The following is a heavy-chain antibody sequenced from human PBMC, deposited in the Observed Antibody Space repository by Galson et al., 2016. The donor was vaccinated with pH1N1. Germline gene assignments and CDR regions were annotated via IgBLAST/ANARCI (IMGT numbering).Heavy chain of an antibody. CDR1: GFTFSSYW. D-gene: IGHD3-16*02. Sequence: SLRLSCAASGFTFSSYWMSWVRQAPGKGLEWVANIKQDGSEKHYVDSVEGRFTISRDNARNSLYLQMNSLRAEDTAVYYCAKEAAGGSYLYQWGQGTLVTVSS. V-gene: IGHV3-7*01. J-gene: IGHJ4*02. CDR3: AKEAAGGSYLYQ. CDR2: IKQDGSEK.